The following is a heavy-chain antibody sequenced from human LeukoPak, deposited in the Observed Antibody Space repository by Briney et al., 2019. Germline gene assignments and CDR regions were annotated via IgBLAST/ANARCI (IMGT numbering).Heavy chain of an antibody. J-gene: IGHJ4*02. V-gene: IGHV3-23*01. CDR1: GFTVSTNY. D-gene: IGHD6-19*01. CDR2: ISNGGSSA. CDR3: AKDLYGSGWTFEY. Sequence: GGSLRLSCAASGFTVSTNYMSWVRQAPGKGLEWVSAISNGGSSAYYADSVQGRFTISRDNSKNTLYLQMNSLRAEDTAIYYCAKDLYGSGWTFEYWGQGTLVTVSS.